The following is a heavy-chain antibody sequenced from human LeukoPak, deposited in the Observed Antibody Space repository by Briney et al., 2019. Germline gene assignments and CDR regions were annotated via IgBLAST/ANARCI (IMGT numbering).Heavy chain of an antibody. V-gene: IGHV3-7*01. CDR2: IKQDGSEK. Sequence: GGSLRLSCAASGFSFSRYWMNWVRQAPGKGLEWLAIIKQDGSEKYYVDSVKGRFTISRDNAQNLVYLQLNSLRADDTAVYYCAGGASWTSDLWGQGTLVIVSS. CDR3: AGGASWTSDL. CDR1: GFSFSRYW. D-gene: IGHD2-2*01. J-gene: IGHJ3*01.